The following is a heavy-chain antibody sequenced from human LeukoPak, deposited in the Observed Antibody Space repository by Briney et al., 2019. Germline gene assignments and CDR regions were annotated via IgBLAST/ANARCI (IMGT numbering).Heavy chain of an antibody. V-gene: IGHV1-69*04. Sequence: SVKVSCKASGGTFISYAISWVRQAPGQGREWMGRIIPILRIANYAQKFQGRVTITADKSTSTAYMELSSLRSEDTAVYYCARSLFYGGNPFDYWGQGTLVTVSS. CDR1: GGTFISYA. CDR3: ARSLFYGGNPFDY. J-gene: IGHJ4*02. CDR2: IIPILRIA. D-gene: IGHD4-17*01.